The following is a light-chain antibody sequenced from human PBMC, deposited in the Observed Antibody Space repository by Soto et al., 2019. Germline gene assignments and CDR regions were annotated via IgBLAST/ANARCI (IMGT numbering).Light chain of an antibody. J-gene: IGLJ2*01. V-gene: IGLV4-69*01. CDR1: SGHSSNA. Sequence: QPVLTQSPSASASLGASVKLTCTLSSGHSSNAIAWHQQQPEKGPRYLMKLNSDGSHSKGDGIPDRFSGSSSGAERYLTISSLQSEDEADYYCHTWGTGIVVFGGGTKVTVL. CDR2: LNSDGSH. CDR3: HTWGTGIVV.